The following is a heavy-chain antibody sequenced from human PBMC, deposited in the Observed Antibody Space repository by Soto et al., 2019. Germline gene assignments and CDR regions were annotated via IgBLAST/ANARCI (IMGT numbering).Heavy chain of an antibody. CDR3: ARGLYAHLFDY. CDR1: GFSFSGFW. D-gene: IGHD2-8*01. J-gene: IGHJ4*02. CDR2: INQDGSEK. V-gene: IGHV3-7*04. Sequence: EVQLVDSGGGLVQPGGSLRLSCAASGFSFSGFWMSWVRQAPGKGLEWVANINQDGSEKYYMDSVKGRFTISRENAKNSLYLQMNSLRAEDTAVYYCARGLYAHLFDYWGQGTLVTVSS.